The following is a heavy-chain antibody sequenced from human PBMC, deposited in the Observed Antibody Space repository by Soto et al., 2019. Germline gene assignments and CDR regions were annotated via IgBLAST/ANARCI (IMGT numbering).Heavy chain of an antibody. D-gene: IGHD6-6*01. CDR3: AIDSYGSSSPYYYYGLGV. V-gene: IGHV6-1*01. CDR2: TYYRSKWYN. J-gene: IGHJ6*02. Sequence: PSQTLSLTSAISGDSVSSNSAAWNWIRQSPSRGLERLGRTYYRSKWYNDYAVSVKSRITINPDTSNNQYSLQLNPVTPEDTAVYYCAIDSYGSSSPYYYYGLGVWGHGTTGTVFS. CDR1: GDSVSSNSAA.